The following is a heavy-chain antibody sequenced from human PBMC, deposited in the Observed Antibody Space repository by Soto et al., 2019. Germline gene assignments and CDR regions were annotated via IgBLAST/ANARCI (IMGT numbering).Heavy chain of an antibody. CDR3: ARDGVRHTTFFGYFDY. J-gene: IGHJ4*02. Sequence: QVQLVESGGGVVQPGRSLRLSCAASGFTFSGLGMHWVRQAPGKGLEWVAVIRYDGSNIYYADAVKGRFTISRDNSKDTRYLEMNSLSADDTAVYYCARDGVRHTTFFGYFDYWGQGTLVTVSS. CDR1: GFTFSGLG. V-gene: IGHV3-33*01. CDR2: IRYDGSNI. D-gene: IGHD3-10*02.